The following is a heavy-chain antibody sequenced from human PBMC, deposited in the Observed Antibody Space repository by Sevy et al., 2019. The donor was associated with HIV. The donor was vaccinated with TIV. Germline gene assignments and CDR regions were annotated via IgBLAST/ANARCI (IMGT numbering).Heavy chain of an antibody. Sequence: ASVKVSCKASGGTFSSYAISWVRQAPGQGLEWMGGIIPIFGTANYAQKFQGRVTITADESTSTAYMELSSLRSEDTAVYYCASKSVDYYDSSGYYYDYFDHWGQGTLVTVSS. J-gene: IGHJ4*02. CDR1: GGTFSSYA. CDR2: IIPIFGTA. D-gene: IGHD3-22*01. CDR3: ASKSVDYYDSSGYYYDYFDH. V-gene: IGHV1-69*13.